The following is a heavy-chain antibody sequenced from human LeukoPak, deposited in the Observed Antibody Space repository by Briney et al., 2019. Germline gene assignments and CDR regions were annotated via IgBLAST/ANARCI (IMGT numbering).Heavy chain of an antibody. CDR3: TRGPYSGSHWGWYGP. J-gene: IGHJ5*02. CDR1: GYTFTDYY. Sequence: ASVKVSCKASGYTFTDYYIHWVRQAPGQGLRWMGWINPKPGATFYAQNFQGRVIMTRDTSISTAYMELSRLRSDDTAVYYGTRGPYSGSHWGWYGPWGQGTLVTVSS. V-gene: IGHV1-2*02. D-gene: IGHD1-26*01. CDR2: INPKPGAT.